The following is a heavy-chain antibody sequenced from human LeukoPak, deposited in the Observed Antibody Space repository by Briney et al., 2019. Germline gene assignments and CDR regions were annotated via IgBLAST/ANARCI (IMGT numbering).Heavy chain of an antibody. D-gene: IGHD3-22*01. V-gene: IGHV1-2*02. Sequence: GASVKVSCKASGYTFTGYYMHWVRQAPGQGLEWMGWINPNSGGTNYAQKFQGRVTMTRDTSIRTAYMELSRLRSDDTAVYYCARREQKSYYYDSSGYFQDDYWGQGTLVTVSS. J-gene: IGHJ4*02. CDR3: ARREQKSYYYDSSGYFQDDY. CDR2: INPNSGGT. CDR1: GYTFTGYY.